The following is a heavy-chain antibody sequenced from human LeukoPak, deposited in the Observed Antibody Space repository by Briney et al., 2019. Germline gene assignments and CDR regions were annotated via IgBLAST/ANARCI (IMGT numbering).Heavy chain of an antibody. V-gene: IGHV4-59*01. D-gene: IGHD6-19*01. CDR3: ARETSLAGFASGLGFNY. CDR2: IYYSGST. Sequence: SETLPLTCTVSGGSISSYYWSWIRQPPGKGLEWIGYIYYSGSTNYNPSLKSRVTISVDTSKNQFSLKLSSVTAADTAVYYCARETSLAGFASGLGFNYWGQGILVTVSS. J-gene: IGHJ4*02. CDR1: GGSISSYY.